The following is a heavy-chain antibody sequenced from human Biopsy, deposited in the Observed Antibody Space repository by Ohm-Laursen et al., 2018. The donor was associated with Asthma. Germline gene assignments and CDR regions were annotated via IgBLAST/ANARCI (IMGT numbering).Heavy chain of an antibody. D-gene: IGHD2-15*01. CDR1: GFTFSDHG. CDR2: IWYDGGKK. CDR3: VREGDCSGGNCHSPYYDGMDV. Sequence: SLRLSCAASGFTFSDHGMHWVRQAPGKGLEWVAVIWYDGGKKDYADSVKGRFSISRDNSKNTLYLQMNSLRGEDTAVYYCVREGDCSGGNCHSPYYDGMDVWGQGTTVTVSS. V-gene: IGHV3-33*01. J-gene: IGHJ6*02.